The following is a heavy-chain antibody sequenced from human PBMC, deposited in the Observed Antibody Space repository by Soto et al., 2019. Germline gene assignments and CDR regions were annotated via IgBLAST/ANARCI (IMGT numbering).Heavy chain of an antibody. V-gene: IGHV4-39*01. CDR3: ASLQTGKHNWLDY. CDR2: ISYSATT. CDR1: DGSITNSPCN. J-gene: IGHJ5*01. Sequence: PADTMSPTYTWSDGSITNSPCNWRWIRHPPRKGLDWIVTISYSATTYYSSSLKSRVTMSVDTSKNQLSLKLTSVPAADPAVYYCASLQTGKHNWLDYWG. D-gene: IGHD1-1*01.